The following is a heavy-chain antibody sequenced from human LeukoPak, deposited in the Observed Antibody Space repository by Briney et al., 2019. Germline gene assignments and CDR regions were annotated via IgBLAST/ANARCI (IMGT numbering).Heavy chain of an antibody. V-gene: IGHV3-21*01. CDR3: ARALTTVTGNWFDP. CDR2: ISSSSSYI. CDR1: GFTFSSYS. D-gene: IGHD4-17*01. Sequence: GGSLRLPCAASGFTFSSYSMNWVRQAPGKGLEWVSSISSSSSYIYYADSVKGRFTISRDNAKNSLYLQMNSLRAEDTAVYYCARALTTVTGNWFDPWGQGTLVTVSS. J-gene: IGHJ5*02.